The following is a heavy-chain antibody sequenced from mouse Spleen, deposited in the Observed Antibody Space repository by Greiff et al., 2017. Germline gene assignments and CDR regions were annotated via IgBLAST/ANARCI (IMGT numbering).Heavy chain of an antibody. J-gene: IGHJ2*01. CDR2: ISDGGSYT. Sequence: EVKLMESGGGLVKPGGSLKLSCAASGFTFSDYYMYWVRQRPEKRLEWVGTISDGGSYTYYPDSVKGRFTISRDNAENNLYLQMSSLKSEDTAVYYCARGGQHFDYWGQGTTLTVSS. CDR3: ARGGQHFDY. CDR1: GFTFSDYY. D-gene: IGHD3-3*01. V-gene: IGHV5-4*02.